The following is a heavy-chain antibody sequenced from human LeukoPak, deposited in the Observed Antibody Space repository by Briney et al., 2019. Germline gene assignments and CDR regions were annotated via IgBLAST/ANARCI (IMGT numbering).Heavy chain of an antibody. D-gene: IGHD2-2*01. Sequence: PSGTLSLTCAVYGGSFSGYYWSWIRQPPGKGLEWIGEINHSGSTNYNPSLKSRVTISVDTSKNQFSLKLSSVTAADTAVYYCARGVVAEGYCSSTSCPNWFDPWGQGTLVTVSS. CDR3: ARGVVAEGYCSSTSCPNWFDP. CDR1: GGSFSGYY. CDR2: INHSGST. J-gene: IGHJ5*02. V-gene: IGHV4-34*01.